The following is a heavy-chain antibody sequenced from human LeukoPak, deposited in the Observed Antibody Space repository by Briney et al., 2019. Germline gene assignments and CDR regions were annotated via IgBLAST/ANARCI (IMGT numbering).Heavy chain of an antibody. CDR3: ARTYDYVWGSYRYTYYFDY. CDR2: IYYSGST. D-gene: IGHD3-16*02. J-gene: IGHJ4*02. Sequence: ASETLSLTCTVSGGSISSSSYSWGWIRQPPGKGLEWIGSIYYSGSTYYNPSLKSRVTISVDTSKNQFSLKLSSVTAADTAVYYCARTYDYVWGSYRYTYYFDYWGQGTLVTVSS. V-gene: IGHV4-39*01. CDR1: GGSISSSSYS.